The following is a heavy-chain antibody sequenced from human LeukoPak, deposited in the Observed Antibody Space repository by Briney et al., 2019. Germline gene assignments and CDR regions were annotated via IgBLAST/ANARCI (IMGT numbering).Heavy chain of an antibody. CDR1: GGSFSGYY. CDR3: ATTATLNHWGGRALDI. Sequence: SETLSLTCAVYGGSFSGYYWSWIRQPPGKGLEWIGEINHSGSTNYNPSLKSRVTISVDTSKNQFSLKLSSVTAADTAVYYCATTATLNHWGGRALDIWGQGTMVTVSS. D-gene: IGHD7-27*01. V-gene: IGHV4-34*01. CDR2: INHSGST. J-gene: IGHJ3*02.